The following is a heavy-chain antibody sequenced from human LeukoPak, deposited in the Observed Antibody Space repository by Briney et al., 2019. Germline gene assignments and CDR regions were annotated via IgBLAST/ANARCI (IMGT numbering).Heavy chain of an antibody. Sequence: SETLSLTCAVYGGSFSGDFWSWIRQSPGKGLEWIGEINHSGSTNYNPSLKSRVTISVDTSKNQFSLKLSSVTAADTAVYYCARDLAYYYGSGKGFDPWGQGTLVTVSS. CDR3: ARDLAYYYGSGKGFDP. CDR2: INHSGST. CDR1: GGSFSGDF. J-gene: IGHJ5*02. D-gene: IGHD3-10*01. V-gene: IGHV4-34*01.